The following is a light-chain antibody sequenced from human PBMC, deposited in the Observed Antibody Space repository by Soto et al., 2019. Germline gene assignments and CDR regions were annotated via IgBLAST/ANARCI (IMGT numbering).Light chain of an antibody. CDR2: EGS. CDR3: SSYAGAVV. V-gene: IGLV2-23*01. Sequence: QSALTQPASVSGSTGQSITISCTRASSNVESYNLVSWYQHPPGKAPKLIIYEGSERPSGVSNRFSGAQSGHSASLTISGLQAADEADYYCSSYAGAVVFGGGTKVTV. CDR1: SSNVESYNL. J-gene: IGLJ2*01.